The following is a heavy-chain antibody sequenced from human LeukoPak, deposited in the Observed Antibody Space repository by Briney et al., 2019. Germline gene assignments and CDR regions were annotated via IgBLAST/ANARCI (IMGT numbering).Heavy chain of an antibody. CDR2: IYYSGST. Sequence: SETLSLTCPVSGGSISSGGYYWSWIRQHPGKGLEWIGYIYYSGSTYYNPSLKSRVTISVDTSKNQFSLKLSSVTAADTAVYYCARDGRGSGWYPNWFDPWGQGTLVTVSS. V-gene: IGHV4-31*03. J-gene: IGHJ5*02. D-gene: IGHD6-19*01. CDR1: GGSISSGGYY. CDR3: ARDGRGSGWYPNWFDP.